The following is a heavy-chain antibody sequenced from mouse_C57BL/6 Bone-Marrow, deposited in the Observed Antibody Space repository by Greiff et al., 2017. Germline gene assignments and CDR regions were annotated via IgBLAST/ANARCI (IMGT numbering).Heavy chain of an antibody. CDR2: INPSNGGT. Sequence: QVQLQQPGTELVKPGASVKLSCKASGYTFTSYWMHWVKQRPGQGLEWIGNINPSNGGTNYNEKFKSKATLTVDKSSSTAYMQLSSLTSEDSAVYYCARPSLTVPNYYAMDYWGQGTSVTVSS. J-gene: IGHJ4*01. V-gene: IGHV1-53*01. D-gene: IGHD1-1*01. CDR3: ARPSLTVPNYYAMDY. CDR1: GYTFTSYW.